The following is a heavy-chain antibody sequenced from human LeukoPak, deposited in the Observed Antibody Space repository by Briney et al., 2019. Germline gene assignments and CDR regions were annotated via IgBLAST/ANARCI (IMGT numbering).Heavy chain of an antibody. Sequence: ASVKVSCKASGGTFSSYAISWVRQAPGQGLEWMGWINPDSGDTSYAQRFQGWVTMTRDTSISTTYMELSRLKSDDTAVFYCATRSMSPHYYYAMDVWGQGTTVTVSS. CDR1: GGTFSSYA. V-gene: IGHV1-2*04. CDR2: INPDSGDT. CDR3: ATRSMSPHYYYAMDV. J-gene: IGHJ6*02.